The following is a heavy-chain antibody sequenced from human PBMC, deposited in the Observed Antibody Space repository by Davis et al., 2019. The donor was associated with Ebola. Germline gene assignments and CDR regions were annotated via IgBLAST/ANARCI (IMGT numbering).Heavy chain of an antibody. J-gene: IGHJ4*02. CDR2: IRNKGNSYTT. Sequence: GESLKLSCAASGFTFSSYSMNWVRQAPGQGLEWVARIRNKGNSYTTEYAASVKGRFTISRDDSENSHYLQMNSLKTEDTAQYYCAKAGCGSTSCYSNQWGRGTLVTFSS. CDR3: AKAGCGSTSCYSNQ. D-gene: IGHD2-2*01. CDR1: GFTFSSYS. V-gene: IGHV3-72*01.